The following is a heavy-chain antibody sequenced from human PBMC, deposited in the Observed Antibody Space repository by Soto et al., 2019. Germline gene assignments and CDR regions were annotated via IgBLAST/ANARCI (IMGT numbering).Heavy chain of an antibody. Sequence: QLQLQESGPGLVKPSQTLSLACTVSGGSFSSGGYYWSWISQLPGKGLEWIGYIYYSGSTYYNPSLKSRFTISLDTSKTPFSLKLSSVTAADTAVYYCARATSFSGHHGYWGQGTLVTVSS. CDR3: ARATSFSGHHGY. J-gene: IGHJ4*02. D-gene: IGHD2-8*02. CDR2: IYYSGST. V-gene: IGHV4-31*03. CDR1: GGSFSSGGYY.